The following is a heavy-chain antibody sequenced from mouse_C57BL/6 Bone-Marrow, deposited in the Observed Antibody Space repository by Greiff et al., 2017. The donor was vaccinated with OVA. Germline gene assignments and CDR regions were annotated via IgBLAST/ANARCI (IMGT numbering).Heavy chain of an antibody. J-gene: IGHJ1*03. CDR2: INPNNGGT. CDR3: ARGGSRHWYFDV. V-gene: IGHV1-18*01. Sequence: EVHLVESGPELVKPGASVKIPCKASGYTFTDYNMDWVKQSHGKSLEWIGDINPNNGGTIYNQKFKGKATLTVDKSSSTAYMELRSLTSEDTAVYYCARGGSRHWYFDVWGTGTTVTVSS. CDR1: GYTFTDYN. D-gene: IGHD1-1*01.